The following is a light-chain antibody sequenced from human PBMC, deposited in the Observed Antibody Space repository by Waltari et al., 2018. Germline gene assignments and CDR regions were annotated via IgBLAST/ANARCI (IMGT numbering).Light chain of an antibody. V-gene: IGLV2-23*01. CDR2: EGS. Sequence: QSALPQPASVSGSPGQSITISCTGTRSDVGSNNLVSWYQQHPGKAPKLMIYEGSKRPSGVSNRFSGSKSGNTASLTISGLQAEDEADYYCCSYAGSSTYVFGTGTKVTVL. J-gene: IGLJ1*01. CDR1: RSDVGSNNL. CDR3: CSYAGSSTYV.